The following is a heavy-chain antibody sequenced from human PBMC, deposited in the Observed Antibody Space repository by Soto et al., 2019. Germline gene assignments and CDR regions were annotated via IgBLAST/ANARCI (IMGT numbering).Heavy chain of an antibody. V-gene: IGHV4-39*01. J-gene: IGHJ5*02. CDR1: GGXISSSIYY. CDR3: ARQLDRTYYYGSGSSTVWFAP. CDR2: IYYSGST. D-gene: IGHD3-10*01. Sequence: EXLSLTCTFSGGXISSSIYYWGWIRQPPGKGLEWIVSIYYSGSTYYNPSLKSRVTISVDKSKNHFSLKLSSVTAADTAVYYCARQLDRTYYYGSGSSTVWFAPWGQGTLVTVSS.